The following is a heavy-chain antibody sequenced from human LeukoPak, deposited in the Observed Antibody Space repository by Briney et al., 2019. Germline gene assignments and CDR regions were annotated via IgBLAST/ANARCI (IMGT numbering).Heavy chain of an antibody. CDR3: AASMVRGVIITRKPYLFDY. CDR2: IYYSGST. V-gene: IGHV4-59*01. Sequence: PSETLSLTCTVSGGSISSYYWSWIRQPPGKGLEWIGYIYYSGSTNYNPSPKSRVTISVDTSKNQFSLKLSSVTAADTAVYYCAASMVRGVIITRKPYLFDYWGQGTLVTVSS. J-gene: IGHJ4*02. CDR1: GGSISSYY. D-gene: IGHD3-10*01.